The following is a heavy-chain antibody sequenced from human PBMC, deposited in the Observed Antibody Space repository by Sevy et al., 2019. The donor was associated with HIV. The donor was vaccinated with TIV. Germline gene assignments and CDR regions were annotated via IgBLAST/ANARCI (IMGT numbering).Heavy chain of an antibody. V-gene: IGHV3-23*01. CDR2: TSAGGGST. Sequence: GGSLTLSCAASGFTFSSYAMTWVRHAPGRGLEWVSDTSAGGGSTHYADSVKGRFTISRDNSKNTLYLQMINLRAEDTAVYYCAKHWDYFDYWGQGTLVTVSS. CDR1: GFTFSSYA. J-gene: IGHJ4*02. D-gene: IGHD7-27*01. CDR3: AKHWDYFDY.